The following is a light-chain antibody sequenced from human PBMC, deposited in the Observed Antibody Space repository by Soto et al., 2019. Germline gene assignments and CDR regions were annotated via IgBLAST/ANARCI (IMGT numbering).Light chain of an antibody. CDR3: SSYTNTGTLYV. CDR1: SSDVGGYNY. V-gene: IGLV2-14*01. CDR2: EVT. J-gene: IGLJ1*01. Sequence: QSVLTQPASVSGSPGQSITISCTGTSSDVGGYNYVSWYQQHPGKAPKLMIYEVTNRPSGVSSRFSGSKSGNTASLTISGLQAEDEADYHCSSYTNTGTLYVFGTGTKLTVL.